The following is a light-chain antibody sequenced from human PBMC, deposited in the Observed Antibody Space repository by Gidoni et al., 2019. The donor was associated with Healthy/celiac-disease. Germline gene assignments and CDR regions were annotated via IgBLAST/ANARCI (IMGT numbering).Light chain of an antibody. CDR3: QAWDSSIHYV. CDR1: KLGDKY. V-gene: IGLV3-1*01. J-gene: IGLJ1*01. CDR2: QDS. Sequence: SYELTQPPSVSVSPGQTASITCPGDKLGDKYACWYQQKPGQSPVLVIYQDSKRPSGIPERFSGSNSGNTATLTISGTQAMDEADYYCQAWDSSIHYVFGTGTKVTVL.